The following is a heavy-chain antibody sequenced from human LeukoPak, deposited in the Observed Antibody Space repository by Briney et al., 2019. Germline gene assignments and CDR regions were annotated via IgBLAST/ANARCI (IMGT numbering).Heavy chain of an antibody. J-gene: IGHJ4*02. Sequence: GGSLRLSCAAPGFTFKNYAMHWVRQAPGKGLEWVALIYYAASGQVYADSVRGRFTISRDDSKNTLFLQMNSLRAEDTAVYYCAREERGWFVGHWGQGTLVTVSS. CDR3: AREERGWFVGH. D-gene: IGHD3-10*01. CDR1: GFTFKNYA. V-gene: IGHV3-30*04. CDR2: IYYAASGQ.